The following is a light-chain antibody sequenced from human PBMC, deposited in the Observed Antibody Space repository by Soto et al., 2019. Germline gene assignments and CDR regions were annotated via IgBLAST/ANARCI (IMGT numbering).Light chain of an antibody. CDR1: QSVGTY. J-gene: IGKJ5*01. CDR3: QHRSDWPG. V-gene: IGKV3-11*01. CDR2: EAS. Sequence: EIVLTQSPATLSLSPGETATLSCRASQSVGTYLAWYQQKPGQAPRLLIYEASNRATGISARFSGSGSGTDFTLTISSLEPEDFAVYYCQHRSDWPGFGQGTRLEIK.